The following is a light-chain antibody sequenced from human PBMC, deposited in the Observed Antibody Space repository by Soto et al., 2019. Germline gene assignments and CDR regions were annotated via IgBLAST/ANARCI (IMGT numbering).Light chain of an antibody. J-gene: IGLJ2*01. CDR1: SSDVGAYTY. CDR2: AVS. V-gene: IGLV2-14*01. CDR3: SSYTTSNTLV. Sequence: QSALTQPASVSGSPGQSITISCTGTSSDVGAYTYVSWYQQHPGKAPKLMIFAVSDRPSGVSNRFSGSKSGNTASLTISGLQAEDEADYYCSSYTTSNTLVFGGGTKQTVL.